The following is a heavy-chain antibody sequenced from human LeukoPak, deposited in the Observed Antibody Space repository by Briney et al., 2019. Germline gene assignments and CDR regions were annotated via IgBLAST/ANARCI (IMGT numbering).Heavy chain of an antibody. D-gene: IGHD1-14*01. J-gene: IGHJ3*02. CDR1: GGSISSGGYY. CDR2: IYYSGST. V-gene: IGHV4-31*03. CDR3: ARDITRPRERAFDI. Sequence: PSETLSLTCTVSGGSISSGGYYWSWIRQHPGKGLEWIGYIYYSGSTYYNPSLKSRVTISVDTSKNQFSLKLSSVTAADTAVYYCARDITRPRERAFDIWGQGTMVTVSS.